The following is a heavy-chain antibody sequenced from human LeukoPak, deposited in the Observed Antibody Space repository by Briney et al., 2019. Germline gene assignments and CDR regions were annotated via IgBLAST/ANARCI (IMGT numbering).Heavy chain of an antibody. V-gene: IGHV3-73*01. CDR2: IRSKANSYAT. CDR3: AKGYYDSSGYLGDYYYYYMDV. CDR1: GFTFSGSA. Sequence: GGSLKLSCAASGFTFSGSAMHWVRQASGKGLEWVGRIRSKANSYATAYAASVKGRFTISRDDSKNTAYLQMNSLKTEDTAVYYCAKGYYDSSGYLGDYYYYYMDVWGKGTTVTVSS. D-gene: IGHD3-22*01. J-gene: IGHJ6*03.